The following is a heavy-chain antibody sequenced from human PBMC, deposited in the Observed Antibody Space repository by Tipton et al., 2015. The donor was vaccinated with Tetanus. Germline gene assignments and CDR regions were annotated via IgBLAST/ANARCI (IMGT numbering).Heavy chain of an antibody. V-gene: IGHV5-51*01. J-gene: IGHJ4*02. CDR3: ARADCTDGVCNFDF. CDR2: IYPGDSDT. D-gene: IGHD2-8*01. CDR1: GYIFNNYW. Sequence: QLVQSGGEVKKPGESLKISCKGSGYIFNNYWIGWVRQKTGKGLEWMGIIYPGDSDTRYSPSFQGQVTISVDKSINTAYLQWSSLKASDTSMFYCARADCTDGVCNFDFWGQGALVSVAS.